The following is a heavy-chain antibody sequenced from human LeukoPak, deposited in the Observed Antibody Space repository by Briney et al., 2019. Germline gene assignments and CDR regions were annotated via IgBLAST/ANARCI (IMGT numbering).Heavy chain of an antibody. J-gene: IGHJ4*02. V-gene: IGHV4-59*01. D-gene: IGHD4-23*01. CDR2: IYYSGST. Sequence: SETLSLTCTVSGGSISTYYWSWIRQPPGKGLEWIGYIYYSGSTNYNPSLKSRVIISLDTSKNQFSLKLSSVTAADTAVYFCARTHDYGGNTDFDYWGQGILVTVSS. CDR1: GGSISTYY. CDR3: ARTHDYGGNTDFDY.